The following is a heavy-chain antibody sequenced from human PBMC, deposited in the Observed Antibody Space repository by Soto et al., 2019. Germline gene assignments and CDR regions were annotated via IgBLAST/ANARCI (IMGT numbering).Heavy chain of an antibody. CDR2: LKTGGSST. CDR3: ARDPGNRIDY. Sequence: GGSLRLSCEASGFTFSSYWMHWVRQAPGKGLVWVSRLKTGGSSTSYADSVKGRFTISRDNAKNTLYLQMNSLRAEDTAVYYCARDPGNRIDYWGQGTLVTVSS. CDR1: GFTFSSYW. V-gene: IGHV3-74*01. J-gene: IGHJ4*02.